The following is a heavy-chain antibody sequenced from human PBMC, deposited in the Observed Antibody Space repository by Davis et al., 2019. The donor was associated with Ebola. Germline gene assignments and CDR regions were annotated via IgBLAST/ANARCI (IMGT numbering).Heavy chain of an antibody. J-gene: IGHJ4*02. CDR2: INHSGST. CDR1: GGSFSGYY. Sequence: MPSETLSLTCAVYGGSFSGYYWSWIRQPPGKGLEWIGEINHSGSTNYNPSLKSRVTISVDTSKNQFSLKLSSVTAADTAVYYCTVRVFDYWGQGTLVTVSS. V-gene: IGHV4-34*09. CDR3: TVRVFDY. D-gene: IGHD3-10*01.